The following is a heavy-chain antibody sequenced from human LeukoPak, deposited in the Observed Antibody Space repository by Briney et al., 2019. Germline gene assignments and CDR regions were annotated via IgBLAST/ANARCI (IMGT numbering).Heavy chain of an antibody. CDR2: ISYDGSSN. V-gene: IGHV3-30*09. CDR3: AREFLGYAFDI. CDR1: GFTFTNYP. D-gene: IGHD2-21*01. Sequence: GGSLRLSCAASGFTFTNYPMHWVRQAPGKGLEWVALISYDGSSNYSADSVKGRFAISRDNSKNTLYLQMNSLRTEDTAVYYCAREFLGYAFDIWGQGTMVIVSP. J-gene: IGHJ3*02.